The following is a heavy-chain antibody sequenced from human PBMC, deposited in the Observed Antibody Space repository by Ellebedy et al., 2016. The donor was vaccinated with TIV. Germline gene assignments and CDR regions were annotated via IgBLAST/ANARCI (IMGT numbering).Heavy chain of an antibody. J-gene: IGHJ4*02. CDR1: GVSISSYS. V-gene: IGHV4-59*01. CDR3: ARVMRDGYNYRFYFDY. D-gene: IGHD5-24*01. Sequence: MPGGSLRLSCTVSGVSISSYSWSRIRQPPGKGLEWIGYISHSGSVNSNPSLKSRVTVSEDTSKNQFSLTLSSVTAADTAVYYCARVMRDGYNYRFYFDYWGQGTLVTVSS. CDR2: ISHSGSV.